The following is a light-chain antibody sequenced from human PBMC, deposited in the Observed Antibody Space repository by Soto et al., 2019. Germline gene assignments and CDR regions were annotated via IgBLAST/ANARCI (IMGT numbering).Light chain of an antibody. CDR3: QQRNSWPIT. CDR2: DAS. J-gene: IGKJ5*01. V-gene: IGKV3-11*01. CDR1: QSVSSY. Sequence: EIVMTQSPATLSLSPGERDTLSCGASQSVSSYLAWYQRKPGQAPRLLIYDASNRATGIPARFSGSGSGTDFTLTISSLEPEDFAVYYCQQRNSWPITFGQGTRLEIK.